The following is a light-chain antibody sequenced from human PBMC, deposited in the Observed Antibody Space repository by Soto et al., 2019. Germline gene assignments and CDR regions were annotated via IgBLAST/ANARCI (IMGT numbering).Light chain of an antibody. CDR1: XXXVXGYNY. V-gene: IGLV2-8*01. CDR2: EVS. J-gene: IGLJ2*01. CDR3: SSFAGNNNLV. Sequence: QSALTQPPSASGSPGQSVXXXXXXXXXXVXGYNYVSWYQQHPGKAPKLMISEVSKRPSGVPDRFSGSKSGNTASLTVSGLQAEDEADYYCSSFAGNNNLVFGGGTKVTVL.